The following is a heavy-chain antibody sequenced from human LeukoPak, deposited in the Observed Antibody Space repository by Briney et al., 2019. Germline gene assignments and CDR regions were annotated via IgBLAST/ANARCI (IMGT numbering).Heavy chain of an antibody. V-gene: IGHV3-30*02. Sequence: PGGSLRLSCAASGFTFSSYGMHWVRQAPGKGLEWVAFIRYDGSNKYYADSVKGRFTISRDNSKNTLYLQMNSLRAEDTAVYYCARAYGSGSYSPDYWGQGTLVTVSS. D-gene: IGHD3-10*01. J-gene: IGHJ4*02. CDR2: IRYDGSNK. CDR3: ARAYGSGSYSPDY. CDR1: GFTFSSYG.